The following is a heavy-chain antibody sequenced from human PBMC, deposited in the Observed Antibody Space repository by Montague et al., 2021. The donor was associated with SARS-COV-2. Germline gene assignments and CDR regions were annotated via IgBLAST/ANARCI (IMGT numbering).Heavy chain of an antibody. J-gene: IGHJ3*02. CDR3: ARDRYSGYVFDAFDI. D-gene: IGHD5-12*01. CDR2: IYYSGST. V-gene: IGHV4-31*03. CDR1: GGSISSGGYY. Sequence: TLSLTCTVSGGSISSGGYYWSWIRQHPGEGLEWIGYIYYSGSTYYNPSLKSRVTISVDTSKNQFSLKLSSVTAADTAVYYCARDRYSGYVFDAFDIWGQGTMVTVSS.